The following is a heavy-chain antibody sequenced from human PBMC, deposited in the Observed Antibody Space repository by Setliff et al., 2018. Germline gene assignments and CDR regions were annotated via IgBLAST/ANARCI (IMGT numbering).Heavy chain of an antibody. CDR2: FHTYGSP. V-gene: IGHV4-4*08. CDR1: GDSISDYH. J-gene: IGHJ4*02. CDR3: ASGGYNYGALDY. D-gene: IGHD5-18*01. Sequence: PSETLSLTCRVSGDSISDYHWSWIRQPPGQGLEWIGYFHTYGSPHYNPSLRSRVTISVDTSKNQFSLKLNSVTAADTAVYYCASGGYNYGALDYWGQGALVTAPQ.